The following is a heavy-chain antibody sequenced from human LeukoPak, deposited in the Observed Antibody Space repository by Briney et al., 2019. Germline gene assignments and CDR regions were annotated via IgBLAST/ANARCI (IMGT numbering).Heavy chain of an antibody. D-gene: IGHD3-16*01. J-gene: IGHJ4*02. V-gene: IGHV4-59*08. CDR1: GGSISSYY. CDR3: ARHVGGVATYYFDY. CDR2: IYYSGST. Sequence: SETLSLTCTVLGGSISSYYWSLIRQPPGKGLEWIGYIYYSGSTNYNPSLKSRVTISVDTSKNQFSLKLSSVTAADTAVYYCARHVGGVATYYFDYWGQGTLVTVSS.